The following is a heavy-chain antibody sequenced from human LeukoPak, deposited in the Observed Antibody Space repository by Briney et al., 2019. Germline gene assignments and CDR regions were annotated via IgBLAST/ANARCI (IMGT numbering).Heavy chain of an antibody. D-gene: IGHD2-21*02. CDR1: EFTVSDNY. CDR3: ARDTRRAPLTAGDY. CDR2: IYSGGTT. V-gene: IGHV3-66*02. J-gene: IGHJ4*02. Sequence: GGSLRLSCTASEFTVSDNYIYWVRQAPGKGLECVSVIYSGGTTYYADSVKGRFTISRDNSNSTVYLQMNSLRPDDTAMYYCARDTRRAPLTAGDYWGQGTLVTVSS.